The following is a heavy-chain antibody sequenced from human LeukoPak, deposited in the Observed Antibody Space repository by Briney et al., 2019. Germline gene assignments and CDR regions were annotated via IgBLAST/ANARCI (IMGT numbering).Heavy chain of an antibody. CDR3: ARGADTGSYGSLVYFDY. Sequence: GASVKVSCKASGYTFTSYGISWVRQAPGQGLEWMGLISAYSGNTNFAQKLQGRVTMTTDTSTSTAYMELRSLRSDDTAVHFCARGADTGSYGSLVYFDYWGQGTLVTVSS. CDR2: ISAYSGNT. CDR1: GYTFTSYG. V-gene: IGHV1-18*01. D-gene: IGHD3-16*01. J-gene: IGHJ4*02.